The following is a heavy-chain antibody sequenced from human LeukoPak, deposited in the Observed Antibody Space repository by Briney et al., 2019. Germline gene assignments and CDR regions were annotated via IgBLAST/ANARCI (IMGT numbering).Heavy chain of an antibody. V-gene: IGHV3-23*01. J-gene: IGHJ4*02. CDR3: AKDREPDSGWNFDY. CDR1: GFTFTTYA. CDR2: TLANGNT. D-gene: IGHD6-19*01. Sequence: GGSLRLSCAPSGFTFTTYAMNWVRQAPGKGLEWVSATLANGNTYYADSVKGRFTISRDTSKNTLYLQMNSLRVEDTAIYYCAKDREPDSGWNFDYWGQGTLVSVSS.